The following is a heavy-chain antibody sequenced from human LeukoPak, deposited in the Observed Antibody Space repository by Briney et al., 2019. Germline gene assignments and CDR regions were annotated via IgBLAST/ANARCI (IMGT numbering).Heavy chain of an antibody. Sequence: GESLKISCKGSGYSFTTYWIGWVRQMPGKGLEWMGIIYPGDSDTRYSPSFQGQVTISADKSISTAYLQWSSLKASDTALYYCAKDIRGSTRWYGLDYWGQGTLVTVSS. CDR3: AKDIRGSTRWYGLDY. CDR2: IYPGDSDT. CDR1: GYSFTTYW. V-gene: IGHV5-51*01. D-gene: IGHD6-13*01. J-gene: IGHJ4*02.